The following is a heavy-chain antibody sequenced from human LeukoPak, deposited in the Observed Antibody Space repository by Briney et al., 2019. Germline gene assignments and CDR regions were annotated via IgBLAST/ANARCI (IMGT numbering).Heavy chain of an antibody. Sequence: KPSETLSLTCAVYGGSFSGYYWGWIRQPPGKGLEWIGEINHSGSTNYNPSLKSRVTISVDTSKNQFSLKLSSVTAADTAVYYCARGVIAAAPYWGQGTLVTVSS. CDR3: ARGVIAAAPY. V-gene: IGHV4-34*01. CDR2: INHSGST. D-gene: IGHD6-13*01. J-gene: IGHJ4*02. CDR1: GGSFSGYY.